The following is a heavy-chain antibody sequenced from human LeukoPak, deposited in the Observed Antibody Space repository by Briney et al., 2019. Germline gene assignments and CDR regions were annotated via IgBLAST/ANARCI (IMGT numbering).Heavy chain of an antibody. V-gene: IGHV3-23*01. Sequence: PGGSLRLSCAASGFTFSSYSMSWVRQAPGKGLEWVSAISGNGRDIYYADSVKGRFTISRDNSKNTLYLQMNSPRVEDTAIYYCAKDSPVLTVWGQGTLVTVSS. D-gene: IGHD3-9*01. CDR1: GFTFSSYS. CDR2: ISGNGRDI. CDR3: AKDSPVLTV. J-gene: IGHJ4*02.